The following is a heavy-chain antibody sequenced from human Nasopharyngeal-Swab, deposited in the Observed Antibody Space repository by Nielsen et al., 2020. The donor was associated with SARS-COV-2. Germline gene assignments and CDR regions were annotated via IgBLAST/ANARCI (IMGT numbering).Heavy chain of an antibody. D-gene: IGHD3-10*01. CDR3: ARISWVWFGEFQYYFDY. J-gene: IGHJ4*02. CDR2: IYYSGST. Sequence: SETLSITCTVSGGSISSSSYYWGWIRQPPGKGLEWIGGIYYSGSTYYNPSLKSRVTISVDTSKNHFSLKLSSVTAADTAVYYCARISWVWFGEFQYYFDYWGQGTLVTVSS. V-gene: IGHV4-39*01. CDR1: GGSISSSSYY.